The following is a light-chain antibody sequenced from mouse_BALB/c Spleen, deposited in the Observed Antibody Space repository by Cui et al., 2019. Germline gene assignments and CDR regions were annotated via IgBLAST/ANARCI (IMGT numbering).Light chain of an antibody. V-gene: IGKV4-61*01. Sequence: QIVLTQSPAIMSASPRVKVTICSSASSSVSYMYWYQQKPGSSPKPWSYRTSNLASGVPARFSGSGSGTSYSLTISSMEAEDAATYYCQQYHSYPFGGGTKLEIK. CDR3: QQYHSYP. CDR1: SSVSY. J-gene: IGKJ1*01. CDR2: RTS.